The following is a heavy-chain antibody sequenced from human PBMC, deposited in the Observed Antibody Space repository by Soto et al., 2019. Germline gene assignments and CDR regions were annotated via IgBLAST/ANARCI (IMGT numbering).Heavy chain of an antibody. V-gene: IGHV1-8*01. CDR3: ASGRFRRTWFDP. Sequence: QVQLVQSGAEVKKPGHSVKVSCKASGYTFSDYDINWVRQAAGQGLEWMGWMNPNSGKTGYAQKFQGRVTMTPETSLTTASLELSSLTFEDTAIYYCASGRFRRTWFDPWGQGTLVTVSS. D-gene: IGHD3-16*01. CDR2: MNPNSGKT. J-gene: IGHJ5*02. CDR1: GYTFSDYD.